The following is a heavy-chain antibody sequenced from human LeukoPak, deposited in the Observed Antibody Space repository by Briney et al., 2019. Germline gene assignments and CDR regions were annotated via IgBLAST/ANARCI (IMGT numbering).Heavy chain of an antibody. CDR3: AGRSGYQWNGFDY. Sequence: AGGSLRLSCAASGFTFSTYWMSWVRQAPGKGLEWVAVISYDGSNKYYADSVKGRFTISRDNSKNTLYLQMNSLRAEDTAVYYCAGRSGYQWNGFDYWGQGTLVTVSS. CDR1: GFTFSTYW. D-gene: IGHD3-9*01. V-gene: IGHV3-30-3*01. CDR2: ISYDGSNK. J-gene: IGHJ4*02.